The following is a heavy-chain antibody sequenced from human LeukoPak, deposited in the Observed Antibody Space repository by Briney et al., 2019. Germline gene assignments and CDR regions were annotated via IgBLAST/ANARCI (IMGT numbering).Heavy chain of an antibody. J-gene: IGHJ5*02. Sequence: SETLSLTCTVSGGSISSSSYYWGWIRQPPGKGLEWIGSIYTSGSTNYNPSLKSRVTMSVDTSKNQFSLKLSSVTAADTAVYYCARDQKIAAAGRYNWFDPWGQGTLVTVSS. CDR3: ARDQKIAAAGRYNWFDP. CDR1: GGSISSSSYY. CDR2: IYTSGST. D-gene: IGHD6-13*01. V-gene: IGHV4-39*07.